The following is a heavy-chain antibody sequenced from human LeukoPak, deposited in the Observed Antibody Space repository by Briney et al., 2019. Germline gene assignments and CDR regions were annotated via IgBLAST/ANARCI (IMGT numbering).Heavy chain of an antibody. J-gene: IGHJ4*02. D-gene: IGHD3-22*01. Sequence: PSETLSLTCNVSGVSISSSSYYWGWIRQPPGKGLEWIGSIYSSGSTYYNSSLKSRVTISIDTSKNQVSLKMSSVTAADTAVYYCARRRFYYYDSSGPLDYWGQGTLVTVSS. CDR2: IYSSGST. V-gene: IGHV4-39*01. CDR1: GVSISSSSYY. CDR3: ARRRFYYYDSSGPLDY.